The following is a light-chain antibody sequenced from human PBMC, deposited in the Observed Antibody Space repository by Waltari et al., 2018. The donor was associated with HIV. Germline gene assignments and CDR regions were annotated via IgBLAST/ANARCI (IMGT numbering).Light chain of an antibody. CDR3: QQYGSSPQT. V-gene: IGKV3-20*01. Sequence: EIVFTQSPGTLSLSTGERATLSCRASQSVSSSSLAWYQQKPGQAPRLLIYGASSRASDIPDRFSGSGSGTDFTLTISRLEPEDFAVYYCQQYGSSPQTLGQGTKVEIK. CDR2: GAS. CDR1: QSVSSSS. J-gene: IGKJ1*01.